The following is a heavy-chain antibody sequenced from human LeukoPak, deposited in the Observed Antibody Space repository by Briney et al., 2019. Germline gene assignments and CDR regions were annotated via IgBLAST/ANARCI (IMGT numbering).Heavy chain of an antibody. CDR1: GYTFTCYD. Sequence: GASVKVSCKAAGYTFTCYDINWVRQAPGQGLEWMGWMNPTSGNTGYAQKFQGRVTMTRDASIATAYMELSSLTSEDTALYYCTRMRGYTYGYWYLDLWGRGTPVTVSS. CDR2: MNPTSGNT. V-gene: IGHV1-8*01. J-gene: IGHJ2*01. CDR3: TRMRGYTYGYWYLDL. D-gene: IGHD5-18*01.